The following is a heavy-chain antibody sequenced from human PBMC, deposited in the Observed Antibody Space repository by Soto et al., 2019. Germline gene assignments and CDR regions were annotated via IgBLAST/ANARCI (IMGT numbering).Heavy chain of an antibody. V-gene: IGHV3-74*01. CDR1: RGAFGDNR. CDR2: INRDANEI. CDR3: ARDVPHNWFDS. D-gene: IGHD3-10*02. Sequence: EVQLVESGGGLVQPGGSLRLSCEPSRGAFGDNRMHWFRQAPGKGLVLVSRINRDANEIIYADSVKGRFTASRDNAKNMVFLQMNSLRVEDTAVYYCARDVPHNWFDSWGQGTLVTVSS. J-gene: IGHJ5*01.